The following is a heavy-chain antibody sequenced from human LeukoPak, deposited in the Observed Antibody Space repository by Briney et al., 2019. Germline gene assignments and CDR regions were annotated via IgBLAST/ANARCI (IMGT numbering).Heavy chain of an antibody. V-gene: IGHV4-34*01. J-gene: IGHJ4*02. CDR1: GGSFSGYY. Sequence: SETLSLTCAVYGGSFSGYYWSWIRQPPGKGLEWIGEINHSGSTNYNPSLKSRVTISVDTSKNQFSLKLSSVTAADTAVNYCARSDSSGHYSDYWDQGTLVTVSS. D-gene: IGHD3-22*01. CDR3: ARSDSSGHYSDY. CDR2: INHSGST.